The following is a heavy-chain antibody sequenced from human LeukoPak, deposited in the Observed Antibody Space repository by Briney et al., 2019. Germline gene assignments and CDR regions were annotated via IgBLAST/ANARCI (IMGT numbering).Heavy chain of an antibody. J-gene: IGHJ4*02. CDR3: ARGLYDILTGYYSGSDY. CDR1: GYTFTGYY. CDR2: INPNSGGT. V-gene: IGHV1-2*02. D-gene: IGHD3-9*01. Sequence: GASVKVSCKASGYTFTGYYMHWVRQAPGQGLEWMGWINPNSGGTNYAQKFQGRVTMTRDTSISTAYMELSRLRSDDTAVYYCARGLYDILTGYYSGSDYWGQGTLVTVSS.